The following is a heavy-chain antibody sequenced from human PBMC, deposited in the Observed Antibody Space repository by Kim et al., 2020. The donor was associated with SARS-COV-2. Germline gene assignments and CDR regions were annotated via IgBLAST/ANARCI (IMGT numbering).Heavy chain of an antibody. J-gene: IGHJ4*02. CDR2: TKPKTDAGTT. CDR1: GFTFSDAW. Sequence: GGSLRLSCTASGFTFSDAWMSWVRQAPGKGLDWVGRTKPKTDAGTTDYAAPVKGRFIISRDDSRNTLYLQMNSLETEDTAFYYCVRERKFCSGGYCYTEAFDYWGQGILVTVSS. D-gene: IGHD2-15*01. V-gene: IGHV3-15*01. CDR3: VRERKFCSGGYCYTEAFDY.